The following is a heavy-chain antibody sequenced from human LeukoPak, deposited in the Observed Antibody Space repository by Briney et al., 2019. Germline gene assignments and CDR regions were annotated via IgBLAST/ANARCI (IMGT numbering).Heavy chain of an antibody. V-gene: IGHV3-11*04. D-gene: IGHD6-6*01. CDR1: GFTFSNYA. J-gene: IGHJ4*02. Sequence: GGSLRLSCAASGFTFSNYAMSWIRQAPGKGLEWVSYISSSGSTIYYADSVKGRFTISRDNSKNSLYLQMNSLRAEDTAVYYCAGARAARTAGVRYWGQGTLVTVSS. CDR3: AGARAARTAGVRY. CDR2: ISSSGSTI.